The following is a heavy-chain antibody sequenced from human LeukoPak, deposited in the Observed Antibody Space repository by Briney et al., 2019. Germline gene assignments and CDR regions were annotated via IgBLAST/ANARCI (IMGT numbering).Heavy chain of an antibody. CDR2: IYTSGST. Sequence: SETLSLTCTVSGGSINSGSYYWSWIRQPAGKGLEWIGRIYTSGSTNYNPSLKSRVTISVDTSKNQFSLKLSPVTAADTAVYYCARGPYCSGGSCYSVSDYWGQGTLVTVSS. D-gene: IGHD2-15*01. CDR3: ARGPYCSGGSCYSVSDY. V-gene: IGHV4-61*02. CDR1: GGSINSGSYY. J-gene: IGHJ4*02.